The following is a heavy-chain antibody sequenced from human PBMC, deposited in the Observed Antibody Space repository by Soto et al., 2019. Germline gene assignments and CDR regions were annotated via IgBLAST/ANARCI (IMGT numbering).Heavy chain of an antibody. D-gene: IGHD3-3*01. CDR1: GGSINSGDYY. V-gene: IGHV4-30-4*01. CDR2: IYYSGSA. Sequence: SETLSLTCTVSGGSINSGDYYWSWIRQPPGKGLEWIGYIYYSGSAYYNPSLKSRVTISVDTSKNQFSLKLDSVTAADAAVYYCARASTIFGVVVRFDSWGQGTLVTVSS. J-gene: IGHJ4*02. CDR3: ARASTIFGVVVRFDS.